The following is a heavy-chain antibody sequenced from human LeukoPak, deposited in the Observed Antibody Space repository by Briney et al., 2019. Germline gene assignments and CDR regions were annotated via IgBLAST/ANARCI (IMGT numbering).Heavy chain of an antibody. J-gene: IGHJ4*02. V-gene: IGHV4-34*01. CDR3: AIEDLH. CDR1: GGTFSGYY. CDR2: INHSGNT. Sequence: PSETLSLTCAVYGGTFSGYYWSWIRQPPGKGLEWIGEINHSGNTNYNPSLKSRVTISIDTSKNQFSLKLSSVTAADTAVYYCAIEDLHWGQGTLVTVSS.